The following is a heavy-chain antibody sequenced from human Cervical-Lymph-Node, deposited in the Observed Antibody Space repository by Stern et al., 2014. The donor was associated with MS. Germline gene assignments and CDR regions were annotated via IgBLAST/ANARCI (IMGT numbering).Heavy chain of an antibody. D-gene: IGHD1-14*01. CDR3: ARQTTAWASDV. J-gene: IGHJ4*02. Sequence: EVQLVESGAELIRPGESLKISCKGSGFTFSLYWIAWVRQTPGKGLEWMGVIYPGAPKSRCSPSFQGQVTMTADKSTSTAYRQWSSLNASDTAMYFCARQTTAWASDVWGQGTLVTVSS. CDR1: GFTFSLYW. CDR2: IYPGAPKS. V-gene: IGHV5-51*01.